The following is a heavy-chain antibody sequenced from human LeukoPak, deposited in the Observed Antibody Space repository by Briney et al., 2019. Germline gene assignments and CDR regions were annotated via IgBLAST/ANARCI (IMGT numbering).Heavy chain of an antibody. J-gene: IGHJ4*02. D-gene: IGHD2/OR15-2a*01. CDR1: GFTFSSFT. V-gene: IGHV3-21*01. CDR3: ARGEFYESVNFDL. CDR2: VSGASNYI. Sequence: PGGSLRLSCAASGFTFSSFTMNWVRQAPGKGLEWVSSVSGASNYIYYADSVRGRFTVSRDNAKNSLYLQMNSLRAEDTALYYCARGEFYESVNFDLWGQGTLVTVSS.